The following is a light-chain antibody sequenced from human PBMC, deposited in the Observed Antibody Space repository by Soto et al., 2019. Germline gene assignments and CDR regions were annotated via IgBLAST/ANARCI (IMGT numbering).Light chain of an antibody. CDR3: QQYKSWPPIT. CDR1: QIVSSSY. CDR2: GAS. J-gene: IGKJ5*01. V-gene: IGKV3-20*01. Sequence: VVFTQSPGTLSLSPGERATLSCRASQIVSSSYVAWYQQKRGQAPRLLMYGASSRATGVPDRFSGTGSGTEFTLTISSLKSEDYAVYYCQQYKSWPPITFGQGTRLEIK.